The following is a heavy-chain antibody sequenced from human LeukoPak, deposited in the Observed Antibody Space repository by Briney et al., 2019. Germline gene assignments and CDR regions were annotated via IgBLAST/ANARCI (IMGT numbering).Heavy chain of an antibody. V-gene: IGHV1-46*01. J-gene: IGHJ3*02. CDR1: GYTFTSYY. D-gene: IGHD2-15*01. CDR3: ARDKLLRSDGFDAFDI. CDR2: INPSGGST. Sequence: ASVKVSCKASGYTFTSYYMHWVRQAPGQGLEWMGIINPSGGSTSYAQKFQGRVTMTRDTSTSTVYMELSSLRSEDTAVYYCARDKLLRSDGFDAFDIWGQGTMVTVSS.